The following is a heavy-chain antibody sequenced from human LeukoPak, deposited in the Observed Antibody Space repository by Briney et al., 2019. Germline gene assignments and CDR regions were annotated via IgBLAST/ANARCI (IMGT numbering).Heavy chain of an antibody. Sequence: ASVKVSCKASGYTFTSYGISWVRQAPGQGLEWMGIINPSGGSTSYAQKFQGRVTMTRDMSTSTVYMELSSLRSEDTAVYYCARDYALYYDSSGYYLDYWGQGTLVTVSS. CDR1: GYTFTSYG. J-gene: IGHJ4*02. CDR3: ARDYALYYDSSGYYLDY. D-gene: IGHD3-22*01. CDR2: INPSGGST. V-gene: IGHV1-46*01.